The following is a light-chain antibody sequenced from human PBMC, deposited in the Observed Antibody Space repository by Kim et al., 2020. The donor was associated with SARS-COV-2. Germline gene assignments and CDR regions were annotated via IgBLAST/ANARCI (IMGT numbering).Light chain of an antibody. CDR3: ATWDDGLSGLV. J-gene: IGLJ3*02. CDR1: SSNIGANF. V-gene: IGLV1-47*02. Sequence: GQRLTVSCSGSSSNIGANFVYWYQQLPGTAPKLLIHTNDQRPSGVPDRFSGSKSGTSASLAISGLRSEDEADYYCATWDDGLSGLVFGGGTQLTVL. CDR2: TND.